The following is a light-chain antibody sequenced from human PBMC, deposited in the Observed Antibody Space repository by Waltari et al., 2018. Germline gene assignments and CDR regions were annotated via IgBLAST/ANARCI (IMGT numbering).Light chain of an antibody. V-gene: IGKV1-13*02. CDR3: LQYRSHPFT. J-gene: IGKJ3*01. CDR1: QDITTS. Sequence: IQMTQSPSSLSASAGDTVTTTCRASQDITTSLNWYQQEAGKPPKRLIFDASTRQSGVPSRFSGSGSGTDFTLTISSLQPEDFVTYCLQYRSHPFTFGPGTRLEIK. CDR2: DAS.